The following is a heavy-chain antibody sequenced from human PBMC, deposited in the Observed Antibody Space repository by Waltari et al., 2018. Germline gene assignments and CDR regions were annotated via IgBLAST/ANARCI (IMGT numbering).Heavy chain of an antibody. Sequence: QVQLVQSGAEVKKPGSSVKVSCKASGGTFSSYAISWVRQAPGQGLEWMGRIIPIFCTANYAQKFQGRVTITADKSTSTAYMELSSLRSEDTAVSYCARNEDYGSGSPPHYWGQGTLVTVSS. CDR2: IIPIFCTA. V-gene: IGHV1-69*08. CDR3: ARNEDYGSGSPPHY. D-gene: IGHD3-10*01. J-gene: IGHJ4*02. CDR1: GGTFSSYA.